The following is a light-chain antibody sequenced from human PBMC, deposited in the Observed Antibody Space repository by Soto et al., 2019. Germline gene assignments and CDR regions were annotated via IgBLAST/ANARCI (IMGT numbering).Light chain of an antibody. CDR1: SNDVGTYNL. Sequence: QSVLTQPPSVSGTPGQTVTISCTGTSNDVGTYNLVSWYQQHPGKAPKVMIYEGNKRPSGVSDRFSASKSGNTASLTISGLQAEDEADFYCCSYAGSGTFVFGTGTKLTVL. V-gene: IGLV2-23*01. J-gene: IGLJ1*01. CDR3: CSYAGSGTFV. CDR2: EGN.